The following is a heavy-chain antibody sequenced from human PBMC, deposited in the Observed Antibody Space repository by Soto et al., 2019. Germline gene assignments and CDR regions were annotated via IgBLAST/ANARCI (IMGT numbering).Heavy chain of an antibody. D-gene: IGHD2-2*01. CDR1: GYTFISRY. J-gene: IGHJ3*02. Sequence: ASVKVSCKASGYTFISRYIHWARQAPGQGLEWMGIINPSGGSTTYAQKFQGRVTMTRDTSTSTVYMELSSLRSEDTAVYYCARGGSGSTSSPEAFDIWGQGTMVTVSS. V-gene: IGHV1-46*01. CDR2: INPSGGST. CDR3: ARGGSGSTSSPEAFDI.